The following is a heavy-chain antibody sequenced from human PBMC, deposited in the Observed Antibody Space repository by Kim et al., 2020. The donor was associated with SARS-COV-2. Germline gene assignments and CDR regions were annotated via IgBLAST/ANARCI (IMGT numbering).Heavy chain of an antibody. V-gene: IGHV5-51*01. CDR1: GYSFSSDW. J-gene: IGHJ4*02. D-gene: IGHD3-16*01. CDR2: IFPGDSDT. CDR3: ARRAPGGDGLNRYFFDY. Sequence: GESLKISCKGSGYSFSSDWIGWVRQMPGKGLEWMGIIFPGDSDTRYSPSLQGQVTISTDKSISTAYLQWSSLKASDTAMYYCARRAPGGDGLNRYFFDYWGQGTLVTVSS.